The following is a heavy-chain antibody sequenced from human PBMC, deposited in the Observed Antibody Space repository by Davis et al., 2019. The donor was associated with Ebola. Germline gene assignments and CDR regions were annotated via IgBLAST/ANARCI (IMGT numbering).Heavy chain of an antibody. D-gene: IGHD2-15*01. Sequence: MPSETLSLTCTVSGGSISSYYWSWIRQPPGKGLEWIGYIYYSGSTNYNPSLKSRVTISVDTSKNQFSLKLSSVTAADTAVYYCARDRGGYCSGGSCFTGWGWFDPWGQGTLVTVSS. CDR1: GGSISSYY. V-gene: IGHV4-59*12. CDR2: IYYSGST. CDR3: ARDRGGYCSGGSCFTGWGWFDP. J-gene: IGHJ5*02.